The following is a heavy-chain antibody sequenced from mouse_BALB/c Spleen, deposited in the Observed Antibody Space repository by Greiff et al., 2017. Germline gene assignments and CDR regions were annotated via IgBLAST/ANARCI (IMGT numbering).Heavy chain of an antibody. CDR2: IYPGNSDT. Sequence: VQLQQSGPVLARPGASVKMSCKASGYTFTSYWMHWVKQRPGQGLEWIGAIYPGNSDTSYNQKFKGKAKLTAVTSTSTAYMELSSLTNEDSAVYYCTRGGFVGTYDYFDYWGQGTTLTVSS. V-gene: IGHV1-5*01. J-gene: IGHJ2*01. D-gene: IGHD4-1*01. CDR1: GYTFTSYW. CDR3: TRGGFVGTYDYFDY.